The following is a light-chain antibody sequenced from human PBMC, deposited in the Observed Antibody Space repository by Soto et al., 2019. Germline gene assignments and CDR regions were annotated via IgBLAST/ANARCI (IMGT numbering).Light chain of an antibody. CDR3: QQSGNSPRT. Sequence: EIVLTQSPGTLSLSPGERATLSCRASQSVSSSYLAWYQQKPGQAPRLLIYGASRRATGIPDRFSGSGSGTDFTLTISRLEPEDFAVYYCQQSGNSPRTFGQGTSVEIK. J-gene: IGKJ1*01. V-gene: IGKV3-20*01. CDR1: QSVSSSY. CDR2: GAS.